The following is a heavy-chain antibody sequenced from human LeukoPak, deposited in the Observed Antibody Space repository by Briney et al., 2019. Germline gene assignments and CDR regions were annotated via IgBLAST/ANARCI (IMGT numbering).Heavy chain of an antibody. CDR3: ARRRDYYGSGSYYTPPHWFDP. J-gene: IGHJ5*02. CDR1: GGSFSGYY. D-gene: IGHD3-10*01. Sequence: SEILSLTCAVYGGSFSGYYWSWIRQPPGKGLEWIGEINHSGSTNYNPSLKSRVTISVDTSKNQFSLKLSSVTAADTAVYYCARRRDYYGSGSYYTPPHWFDPWGQGTLVTVSS. CDR2: INHSGST. V-gene: IGHV4-34*01.